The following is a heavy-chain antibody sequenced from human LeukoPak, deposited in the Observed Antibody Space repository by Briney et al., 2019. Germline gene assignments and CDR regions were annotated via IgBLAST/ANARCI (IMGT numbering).Heavy chain of an antibody. J-gene: IGHJ4*02. CDR2: IYNSGST. D-gene: IGHD4-23*01. V-gene: IGHV4-4*02. CDR1: CVSIASSYW. Sequence: RAAETLSLICAVSCVSIASSYWWAWVRQPPGKGLEWVGIIYNSGSTNHHPSLRSRDPISVPKSDHQCSLKLSPMPAPDSAVYYCVRNAGKSDGAYWGQGTLVTVSS. CDR3: VRNAGKSDGAY.